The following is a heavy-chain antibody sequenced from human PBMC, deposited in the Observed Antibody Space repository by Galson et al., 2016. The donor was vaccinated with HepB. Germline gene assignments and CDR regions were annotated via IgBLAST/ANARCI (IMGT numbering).Heavy chain of an antibody. CDR3: ATGEGYYYDSSGNTSPRAYMDV. J-gene: IGHJ6*03. Sequence: SETLSPTCTVSGGSISSYYWNWIRQPAGKGLEWIGRIYTSGSTNYNPSLKSRFTMSVNTSRNQFTLKLSSVTAADTAVYYCATGEGYYYDSSGNTSPRAYMDVWGKGTTVTVSS. CDR1: GGSISSYY. CDR2: IYTSGST. V-gene: IGHV4-4*07. D-gene: IGHD3-22*01.